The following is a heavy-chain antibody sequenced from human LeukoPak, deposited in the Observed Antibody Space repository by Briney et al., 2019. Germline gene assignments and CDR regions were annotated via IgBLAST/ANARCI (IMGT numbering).Heavy chain of an antibody. CDR3: AKMGGHFYDSSTYDPNWFDH. CDR2: VYHSGRT. D-gene: IGHD3-22*01. J-gene: IGHJ5*02. CDR1: VGSTRPNY. Sequence: SETLSLTCTVSVGSTRPNYWSCIRQAPQKGLECIGYVYHSGRTNVGTSLKSRATISVDMSQNKISLKVTSVTAADTALYYCAKMGGHFYDSSTYDPNWFDHWGQGILVTVSS. V-gene: IGHV4-59*01.